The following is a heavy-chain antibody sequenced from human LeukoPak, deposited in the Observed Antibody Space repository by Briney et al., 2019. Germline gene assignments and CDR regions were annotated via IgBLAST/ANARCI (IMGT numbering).Heavy chain of an antibody. J-gene: IGHJ3*02. D-gene: IGHD1-26*01. CDR1: GGSTNSYY. V-gene: IGHV4-59*01. Sequence: PSETLSLTCTVSGGSTNSYYWNWIRQPPGKGLEWIGYIYYSGSTNYKPPLKSRVTISVDTSKNQFSLKLTSVTAADTAVYYCARGTSGSHKAFDIWGQGTMVTASS. CDR3: ARGTSGSHKAFDI. CDR2: IYYSGST.